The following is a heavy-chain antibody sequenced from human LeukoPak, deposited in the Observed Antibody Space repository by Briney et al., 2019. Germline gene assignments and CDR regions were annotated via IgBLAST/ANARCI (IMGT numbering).Heavy chain of an antibody. CDR3: ARDGNYYDSSGYSYVYFDY. CDR2: ISSSGSTI. D-gene: IGHD3-22*01. CDR1: GFTFSSYE. J-gene: IGHJ4*02. Sequence: GGSLRLSCAASGFTFSSYEMTWARQAPGKGLEWVSYISSSGSTIYYADSVKGRFTISRDNAKNSLYLQMNSLRAEDTAVYYCARDGNYYDSSGYSYVYFDYWGQGTLVTVSS. V-gene: IGHV3-48*03.